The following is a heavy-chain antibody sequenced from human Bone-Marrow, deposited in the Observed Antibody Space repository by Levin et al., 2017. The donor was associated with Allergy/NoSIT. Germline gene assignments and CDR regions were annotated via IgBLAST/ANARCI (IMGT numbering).Heavy chain of an antibody. J-gene: IGHJ4*02. CDR3: ARDEGGAALGY. Sequence: PGGSLRLSCAASGFTFSSYAMHWVRQAPGKGLEWVAVISYDGSNKYYADSVKGRFTISRDNSKNTLYLQMNSLRAEDTAVYYCARDEGGAALGYWGQGTLVTVSS. V-gene: IGHV3-30*04. D-gene: IGHD3-16*01. CDR2: ISYDGSNK. CDR1: GFTFSSYA.